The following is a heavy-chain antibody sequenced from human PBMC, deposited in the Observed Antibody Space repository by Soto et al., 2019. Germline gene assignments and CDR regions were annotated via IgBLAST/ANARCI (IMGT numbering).Heavy chain of an antibody. CDR3: ARPFGSGYAMDV. V-gene: IGHV5-51*01. CDR2: IYPGDSDT. D-gene: IGHD6-19*01. Sequence: GESLKISCXGSGYNFPNHWIAWVRQMPGKGLECMGLIYPGDSDTRYSPSFEGQVTISADKSISTAFLQWSSLKASDTAMYYCARPFGSGYAMDVWGQGTTVTVSS. J-gene: IGHJ6*02. CDR1: GYNFPNHW.